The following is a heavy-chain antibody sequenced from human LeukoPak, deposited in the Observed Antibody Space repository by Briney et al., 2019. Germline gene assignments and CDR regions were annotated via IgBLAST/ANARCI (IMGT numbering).Heavy chain of an antibody. CDR2: ISAYNGNT. CDR3: ARDSLTFPGPQWFDP. V-gene: IGHV1-18*01. J-gene: IGHJ5*02. D-gene: IGHD2-21*01. Sequence: ASVKVSCKASGYTFTSYGIGWVRQAPGQGLEWMGWISAYNGNTNNAQKLQGRVTMTTDTYTSTAYMELRSLRSDDTAVYYCARDSLTFPGPQWFDPWGQGTLVTVSS. CDR1: GYTFTSYG.